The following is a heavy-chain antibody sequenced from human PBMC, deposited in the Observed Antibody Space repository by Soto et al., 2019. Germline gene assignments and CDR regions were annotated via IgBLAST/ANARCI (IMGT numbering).Heavy chain of an antibody. CDR2: INHSGST. CDR1: GGSFSGYY. J-gene: IGHJ4*02. Sequence: SETLSLTCAAYGGSFSGYYWSWIRQPPGKGLEWIGEINHSGSTNYNPSLKSRVTISVDTSKNQFSLKLSSVTAADTAVYYCARVGFWSGYYTGRDYWGQGTLVTVSS. D-gene: IGHD3-3*01. V-gene: IGHV4-34*01. CDR3: ARVGFWSGYYTGRDY.